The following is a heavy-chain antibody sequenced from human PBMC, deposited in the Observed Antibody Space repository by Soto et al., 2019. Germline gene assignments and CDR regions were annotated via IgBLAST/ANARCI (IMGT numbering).Heavy chain of an antibody. V-gene: IGHV4-59*01. CDR3: ARDQSDSGGMDV. CDR1: GGSISSFY. CDR2: IYYSGST. D-gene: IGHD2-21*02. J-gene: IGHJ6*02. Sequence: SETLSLTCTVSGGSISSFYWSWIRQPPGKGLEWIGYIYYSGSTNYNPSLKSRVTISVDTSRNQFSLRLSSLTAADTAVYYCARDQSDSGGMDVWGQGTTVTVSS.